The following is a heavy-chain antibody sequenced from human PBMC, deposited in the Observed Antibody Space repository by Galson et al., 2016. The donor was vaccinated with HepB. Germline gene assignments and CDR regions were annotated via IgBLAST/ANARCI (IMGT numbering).Heavy chain of an antibody. Sequence: SETLSLTCSVSGVSIGTTDYYWGWIRQSPGKGLEWIGSYNYSGSTYYNPSLKSRVTIFVDTSKNQLPLKLRSVTASDTAAYYCVSGRARYTGKDNYFDSWGQGTVVTVSS. CDR1: GVSIGTTDYY. D-gene: IGHD2-2*02. CDR2: YNYSGST. J-gene: IGHJ5*01. V-gene: IGHV4-39*01. CDR3: VSGRARYTGKDNYFDS.